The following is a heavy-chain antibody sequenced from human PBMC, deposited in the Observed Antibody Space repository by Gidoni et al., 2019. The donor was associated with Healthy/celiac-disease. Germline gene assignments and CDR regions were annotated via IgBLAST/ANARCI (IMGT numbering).Heavy chain of an antibody. V-gene: IGHV4-61*02. J-gene: IGHJ6*03. CDR1: GGSISSGSYS. CDR3: AGWPDIVVVPAAKNYYYMDV. CDR2: IYTSGST. Sequence: QVQLQESGPGLVKPSQTLSLTCTVSGGSISSGSYSWRWIRQPAGKGLEWIGRIYTSGSTNYNPSLKSRVTMSVDTSKNQFSLKLSSVTAADTAVYYCAGWPDIVVVPAAKNYYYMDVWGKGTTVTVSS. D-gene: IGHD2-2*01.